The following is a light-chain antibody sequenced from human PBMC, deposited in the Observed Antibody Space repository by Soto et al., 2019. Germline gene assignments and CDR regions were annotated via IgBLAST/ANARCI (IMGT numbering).Light chain of an antibody. V-gene: IGLV3-21*02. CDR3: QVWDSSSDHHDV. Sequence: SYELAQPPSVSVAPGQTARITCGGNNIGSKSVHWYQQKPGQAPVLVGYDDRGRPSGIPERFSGSNSGNTATLTISRVEAGDEADYYCQVWDSSSDHHDVFGTGTKVTVL. J-gene: IGLJ1*01. CDR2: DDR. CDR1: NIGSKS.